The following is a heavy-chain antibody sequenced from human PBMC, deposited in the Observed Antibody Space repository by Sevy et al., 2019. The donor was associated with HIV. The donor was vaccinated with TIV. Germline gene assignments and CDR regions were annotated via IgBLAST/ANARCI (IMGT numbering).Heavy chain of an antibody. Sequence: SETLSLTCTVSGGSISSYYWSWIRQPAGKGLEWIGRIYTSGSTNYNPSLKSRVTMSVDTSKNQFSLKLSSVTAADTAVYYCARAGAWVESYYYYYYMDVWGTGTTVTVSS. D-gene: IGHD1-26*01. CDR1: GGSISSYY. V-gene: IGHV4-4*07. CDR3: ARAGAWVESYYYYYYMDV. CDR2: IYTSGST. J-gene: IGHJ6*03.